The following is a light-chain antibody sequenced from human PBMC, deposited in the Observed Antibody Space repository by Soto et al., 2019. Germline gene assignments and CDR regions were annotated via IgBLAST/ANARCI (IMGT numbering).Light chain of an antibody. CDR3: YSYADGSIYF. CDR1: SSDIGAYDY. V-gene: IGLV2-14*03. CDR2: YVD. Sequence: QSVLTQPPSASGSPGQSVTISCTGGSSDIGAYDYVSWYLQYPDKAPQLLIYYVDHRPSGVSSRFSGSKSGNTASLTISGLQAEDEGDYYCYSYADGSIYFFGTGTKVTVL. J-gene: IGLJ1*01.